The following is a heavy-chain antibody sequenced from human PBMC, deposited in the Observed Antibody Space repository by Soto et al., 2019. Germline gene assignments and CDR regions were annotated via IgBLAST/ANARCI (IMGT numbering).Heavy chain of an antibody. CDR1: GDSVSSDNAA. D-gene: IGHD6-19*01. CDR3: ASEENTGWYD. CDR2: TYYRSKWYN. J-gene: IGHJ4*02. V-gene: IGHV6-1*01. Sequence: QVQLQQSGPGLMRPSQTLSLTCAISGDSVSSDNAAWNWIRQSPSRGLEWLGRTYYRSKWYNEYALSVKSRITINPDTSQNRFSLQLNSVTPEDTAVYYCASEENTGWYDWGQGTLVTVSS.